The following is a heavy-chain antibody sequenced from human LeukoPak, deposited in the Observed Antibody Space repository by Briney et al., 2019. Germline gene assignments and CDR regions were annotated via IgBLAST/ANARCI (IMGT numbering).Heavy chain of an antibody. J-gene: IGHJ4*02. Sequence: ASVKVSCKVSGYTFTDYYMHWVQQAPGKGLEWMGLVDPEDGETIYAEKFQGRVTLTADTSTDTAYMELSSLRSEDTAVYYCATEVDVRSGSYLGTPDYWGQGTLVTVSS. CDR3: ATEVDVRSGSYLGTPDY. D-gene: IGHD3-10*01. CDR1: GYTFTDYY. V-gene: IGHV1-69-2*01. CDR2: VDPEDGET.